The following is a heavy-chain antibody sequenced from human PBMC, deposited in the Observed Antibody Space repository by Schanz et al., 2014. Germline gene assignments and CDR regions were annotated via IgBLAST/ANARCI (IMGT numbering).Heavy chain of an antibody. CDR3: AKDLPSDYYIAY. Sequence: QVPLVESGGGVVQPWRSLRLSCAASGFTMITYAMHWVRQPPGKGLEWVAFIRYNGINEYYADSVKGRFTISRDNSKNTLYLQMNSLRAEDTAVYYCAKDLPSDYYIAYWGQGTLVTVSS. J-gene: IGHJ4*02. V-gene: IGHV3-30*02. CDR2: IRYNGINE. CDR1: GFTMITYA. D-gene: IGHD3-22*01.